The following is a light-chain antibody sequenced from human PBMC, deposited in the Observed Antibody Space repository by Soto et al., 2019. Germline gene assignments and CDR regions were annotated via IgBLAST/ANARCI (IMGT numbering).Light chain of an antibody. V-gene: IGLV4-69*01. Sequence: QPVLTQSPSASASLGASVRLTCTLSSGHSSYAIAWHQQQPEKGTRYLMKLNSDGSHSKGDGIPDRFSGSSSGAERYLIISSHQSEDEADYYCQTWGTGKEVVFGGGTKLTVL. CDR2: LNSDGSH. CDR1: SGHSSYA. J-gene: IGLJ2*01. CDR3: QTWGTGKEVV.